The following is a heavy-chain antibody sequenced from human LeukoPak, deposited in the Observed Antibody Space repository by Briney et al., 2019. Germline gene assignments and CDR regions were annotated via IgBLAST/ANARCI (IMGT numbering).Heavy chain of an antibody. V-gene: IGHV3-23*01. D-gene: IGHD2-2*01. CDR1: GFTFSSYA. CDR2: ISGSGGST. J-gene: IGHJ6*03. CDR3: AKSESVVPAAIGYYYYMDV. Sequence: GGSLRLSCVASGFTFSSYAMSWVRQAPGKGLEWVSAISGSGGSTYYADSVKGRFTISRDNSKNTLYLQMNSLRAEDTAVYYCAKSESVVPAAIGYYYYMDVWGKGTTVTVSS.